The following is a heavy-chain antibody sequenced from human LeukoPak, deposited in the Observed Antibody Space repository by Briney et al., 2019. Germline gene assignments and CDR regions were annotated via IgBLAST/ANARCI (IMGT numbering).Heavy chain of an antibody. V-gene: IGHV3-30*02. D-gene: IGHD7-27*01. CDR1: GFTFSSYG. CDR2: IRYDGSNK. Sequence: PGGSLRLSCAASGFTFSSYGMHWVRQAPGKGLEWVAFIRYDGSNKYYADSVKSRFTIPRDNSKNTLYLQMNSLRAEDTAVYYCAKDLIWGIRSFDYWGQGTLVTVSS. J-gene: IGHJ4*02. CDR3: AKDLIWGIRSFDY.